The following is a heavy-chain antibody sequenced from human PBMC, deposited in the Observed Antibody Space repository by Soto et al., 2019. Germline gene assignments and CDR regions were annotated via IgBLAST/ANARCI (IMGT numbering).Heavy chain of an antibody. CDR1: GFTFSCYA. V-gene: IGHV3-23*01. CDR3: AKDNPDIVVVTAIYYYYGMDV. Sequence: PGGSLRLSCAASGFTFSCYAMSWVRQAPGKGLEWVSAISGSGGSTYYADSVKGRFTISRDNSKNTLYLQMNSLRAEDTAVYYCAKDNPDIVVVTAIYYYYGMDVWGQGTTVTVSS. D-gene: IGHD2-21*02. J-gene: IGHJ6*02. CDR2: ISGSGGST.